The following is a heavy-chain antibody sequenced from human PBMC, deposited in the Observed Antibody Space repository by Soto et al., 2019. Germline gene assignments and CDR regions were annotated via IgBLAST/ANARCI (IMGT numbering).Heavy chain of an antibody. CDR3: AKEGCTNGVCHYDY. CDR2: ISYDGSNK. D-gene: IGHD2-8*01. Sequence: QVQLVESGGGVVQPGRSLRLSCAASGFTFSSYGMHWVRQAPGKGLEWVAVISYDGSNKYYADSVKGRLTISRDNSKNTLYLQMNSLRAEDTAVYYCAKEGCTNGVCHYDYWGQGTLVTVSS. V-gene: IGHV3-30*18. J-gene: IGHJ4*02. CDR1: GFTFSSYG.